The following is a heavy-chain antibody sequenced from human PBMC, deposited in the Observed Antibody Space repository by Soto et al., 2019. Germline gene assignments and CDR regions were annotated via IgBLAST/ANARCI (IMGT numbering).Heavy chain of an antibody. D-gene: IGHD2-15*01. Sequence: SVKVSCKASGFTFTSSAVQWVRQARGQRLEWIGWIVVGSGNTNYAQKFQERVTITRDMSTSTAYMELSSLRSEDTAVYYCTAGHLYCSGGSCYSDYYYGMDVWGQGTTVTVSS. CDR1: GFTFTSSA. J-gene: IGHJ6*02. CDR2: IVVGSGNT. CDR3: TAGHLYCSGGSCYSDYYYGMDV. V-gene: IGHV1-58*01.